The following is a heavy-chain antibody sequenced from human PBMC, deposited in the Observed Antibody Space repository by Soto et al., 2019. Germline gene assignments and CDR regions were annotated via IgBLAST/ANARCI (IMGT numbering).Heavy chain of an antibody. CDR1: GFTFNTYS. J-gene: IGHJ4*02. CDR2: IWHDGTQK. CDR3: ARAGVTTVTGLWNFDS. D-gene: IGHD4-17*01. Sequence: QVQLEESGGGVVQPGRSLRLSCEASGFTFNTYSMHWVRQPPGKGLEWLAAIWHDGTQKYYADSVKGRFIISRDNSNKTLYLEINSLRAEDTAVDYCARAGVTTVTGLWNFDSWGQGTLVTVSS. V-gene: IGHV3-33*01.